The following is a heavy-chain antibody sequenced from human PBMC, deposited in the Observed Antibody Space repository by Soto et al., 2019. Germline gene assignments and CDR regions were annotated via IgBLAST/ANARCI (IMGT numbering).Heavy chain of an antibody. V-gene: IGHV4-39*01. J-gene: IGHJ4*02. D-gene: IGHD6-19*01. Sequence: SETLSLTCNVSGGSIGTRNYYWAWIRQPPGKGLEWIGSLYYSGSTYYNPSLKSRVTISVDTSKNQFSLKVTSVTAADTAVYYCARHYSSGWDYFDYWGQGTLVTVSS. CDR1: GGSIGTRNYY. CDR2: LYYSGST. CDR3: ARHYSSGWDYFDY.